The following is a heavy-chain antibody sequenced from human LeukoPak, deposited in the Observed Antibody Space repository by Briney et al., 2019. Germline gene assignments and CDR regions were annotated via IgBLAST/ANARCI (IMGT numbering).Heavy chain of an antibody. CDR3: AKSRGSGLFDY. CDR1: GFTFSSYS. V-gene: IGHV3-23*01. D-gene: IGHD3-10*01. Sequence: PGGSLRLSCAASGFTFSSYSMNWVRQAPGKGLQWVSGISGSGGSTYYADSVKGRFTISRDNSKNTLYVQMNSLRAEDTAVYYCAKSRGSGLFDYWGQGTLVTVAS. J-gene: IGHJ4*02. CDR2: ISGSGGST.